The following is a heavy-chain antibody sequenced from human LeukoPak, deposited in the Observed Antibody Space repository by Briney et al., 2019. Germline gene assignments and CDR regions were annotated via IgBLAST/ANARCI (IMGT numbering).Heavy chain of an antibody. D-gene: IGHD6-19*01. J-gene: IGHJ4*02. V-gene: IGHV1-8*01. CDR3: ARDRIAVAGFFDY. CDR1: GYTFTSYD. Sequence: GASVKVSCKASGYTFTSYDLNWVRQATGQGLEWMGWMTPNSGNTGYAQKFQGRVTMTRNTSISTAYMELSSLRSEDTAVYYCARDRIAVAGFFDYWGQGTLVTVSS. CDR2: MTPNSGNT.